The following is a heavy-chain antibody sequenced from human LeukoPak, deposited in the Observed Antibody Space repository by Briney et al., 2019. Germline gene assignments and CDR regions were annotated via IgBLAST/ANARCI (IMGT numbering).Heavy chain of an antibody. V-gene: IGHV3-7*01. D-gene: IGHD3-16*01. Sequence: PGGSLRLSCAASGFSFSNSWMNWVRQAPGKGLEWVANIREDGSERYYVDSVKGRFTISRDNAKNSLILHMDSLRVEDTALYYCARKDLEAYWYFDLWGRGTLVTVSS. CDR3: ARKDLEAYWYFDL. J-gene: IGHJ2*01. CDR1: GFSFSNSW. CDR2: IREDGSER.